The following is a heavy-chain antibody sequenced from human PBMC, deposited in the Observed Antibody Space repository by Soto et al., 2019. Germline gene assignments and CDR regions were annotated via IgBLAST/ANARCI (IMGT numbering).Heavy chain of an antibody. CDR1: GFTVSSNY. CDR3: ARGQDSYGYVADY. D-gene: IGHD5-18*01. V-gene: IGHV3-53*01. Sequence: EVQLVESGGGLFQPGGSLRLSCAASGFTVSSNYMSWVRQAPGKGLEWVSVIYSGGSTYYADSVKGRFTISRDNSKNTLYLQMNSLRAEDTAVYYCARGQDSYGYVADYWGQGTLVTVSS. CDR2: IYSGGST. J-gene: IGHJ4*02.